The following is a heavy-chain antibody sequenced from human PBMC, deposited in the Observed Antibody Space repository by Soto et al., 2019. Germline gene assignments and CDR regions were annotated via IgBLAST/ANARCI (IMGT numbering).Heavy chain of an antibody. CDR1: GFTFSDYW. J-gene: IGHJ4*02. D-gene: IGHD2-21*01. V-gene: IGHV3-7*01. CDR2: VKPDGSEK. CDR3: ARFRDHFGC. Sequence: EEQLVESGGGLVQPGGSLRLSCVASGFTFSDYWMTWVRQAPGKGLEWVANVKPDGSEKNYVDSVEGRFTISRDNVKNSLYLQMNNLRGDDTAVYYFARFRDHFGCWGQGTLVTVSS.